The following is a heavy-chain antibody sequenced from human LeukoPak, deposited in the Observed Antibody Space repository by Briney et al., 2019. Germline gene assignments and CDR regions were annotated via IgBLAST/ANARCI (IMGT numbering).Heavy chain of an antibody. Sequence: GGSLRLSCAASGFTFSSYWMSWVRQAPGKGLEWVANIKQDGSEKYYVDSVKGRFTISRDNAKNSPYLQMNSLRAEDTAVYYCARDRVGLLRDYWGQGTLVTVSS. D-gene: IGHD4-23*01. V-gene: IGHV3-7*01. CDR3: ARDRVGLLRDY. CDR1: GFTFSSYW. J-gene: IGHJ4*02. CDR2: IKQDGSEK.